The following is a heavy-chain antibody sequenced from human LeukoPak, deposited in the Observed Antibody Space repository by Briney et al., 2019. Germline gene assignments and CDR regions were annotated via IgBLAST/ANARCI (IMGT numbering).Heavy chain of an antibody. V-gene: IGHV1-8*03. CDR2: MNPNSGYT. Sequence: GASVKVSCKASGYTFTTYDINWVRQATGQGLEWMGWMNPNSGYTGYAQKFQGRVTITRDTSISTAYMELSSLRSEDTAVYDCARVAGSIDYWGQGTLVTVSS. J-gene: IGHJ4*02. CDR3: ARVAGSIDY. CDR1: GYTFTTYD. D-gene: IGHD6-19*01.